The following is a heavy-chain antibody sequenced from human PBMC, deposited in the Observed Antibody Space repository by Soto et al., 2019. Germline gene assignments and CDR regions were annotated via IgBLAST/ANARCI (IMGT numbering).Heavy chain of an antibody. J-gene: IGHJ4*02. CDR1: GGSFSGYY. V-gene: IGHV4-34*01. D-gene: IGHD3-9*01. CDR3: ARWYYDILTGYYGFDY. CDR2: INHSGST. Sequence: SETLSLTCAVYGGSFSGYYWSWIRQPPGKGLEWIGEINHSGSTNYNPSLKSRVTISVDTSKNQFSLKLSSVTAADTAVYSCARWYYDILTGYYGFDYWGQGTLVTVSS.